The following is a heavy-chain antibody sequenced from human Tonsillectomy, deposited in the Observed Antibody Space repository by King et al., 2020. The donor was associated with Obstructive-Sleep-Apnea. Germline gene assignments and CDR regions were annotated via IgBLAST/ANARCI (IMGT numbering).Heavy chain of an antibody. CDR1: GFTFSSYS. D-gene: IGHD2-21*02. J-gene: IGHJ4*02. CDR3: ARDASCGGDCYQFLFDY. CDR2: ISSSSSYI. Sequence: VQLVESGGGLVKPGGSLRLSCAASGFTFSSYSMNWVRQAPGKGLEWVSSISSSSSYIYYADSGKGRFTISRDNAKNSLYLQMNSLRAEDTAVYYCARDASCGGDCYQFLFDYWGQGTLVTVSS. V-gene: IGHV3-21*01.